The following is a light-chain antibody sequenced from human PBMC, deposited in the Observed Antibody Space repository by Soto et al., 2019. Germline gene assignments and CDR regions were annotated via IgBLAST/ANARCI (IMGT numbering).Light chain of an antibody. Sequence: EIVLTQSPDTLSLSPGERATLSCRASQGVSSYFAWYQQKPGQAPRLLIYDASNRATGIPARFSGSGSGTDFTLTISSLEPEDLAVYYCQQYYSTPLTFGGGTKVEIK. CDR2: DAS. J-gene: IGKJ4*01. CDR3: QQYYSTPLT. V-gene: IGKV3-11*01. CDR1: QGVSSY.